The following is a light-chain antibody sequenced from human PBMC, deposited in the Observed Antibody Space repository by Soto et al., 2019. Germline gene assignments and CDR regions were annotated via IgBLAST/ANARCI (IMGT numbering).Light chain of an antibody. Sequence: EIVLTQSPGTLSMSPGERATLSCRASQSVSSSYLAWYQQKPGPDPRLLIYGASSRATGIPDRFSGSGSGTDFTLTISRLEPEDFAVYYCQQYGSSPSFGPGTKVDIK. CDR3: QQYGSSPS. CDR2: GAS. CDR1: QSVSSSY. V-gene: IGKV3-20*01. J-gene: IGKJ3*01.